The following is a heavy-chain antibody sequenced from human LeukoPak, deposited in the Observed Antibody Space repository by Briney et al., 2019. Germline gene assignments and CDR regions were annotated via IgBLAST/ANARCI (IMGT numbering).Heavy chain of an antibody. CDR3: TKETLSYSGNLGTDY. D-gene: IGHD4-23*01. CDR2: ISGSGYST. Sequence: GGSLRLSCAASGFTFSSYGMSWVRQAPGKGLEWVSTISGSGYSTYYADSVKGRFTISRDNSKNTVYLQMNSLRAEDTAVYYCTKETLSYSGNLGTDYWGQGTLVTVSS. CDR1: GFTFSSYG. J-gene: IGHJ4*02. V-gene: IGHV3-23*01.